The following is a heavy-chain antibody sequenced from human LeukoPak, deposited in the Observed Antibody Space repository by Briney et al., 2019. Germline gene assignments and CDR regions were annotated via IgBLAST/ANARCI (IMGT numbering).Heavy chain of an antibody. V-gene: IGHV4-39*07. CDR2: IYYSGST. D-gene: IGHD3-22*01. CDR1: GGSISSSSYY. CDR3: ARDGPLYYYDSSGYYYPYYYGMDV. J-gene: IGHJ6*02. Sequence: SETLSLTCTVSGGSISSSSYYWAWIRQPPGKGLEWIGSIYYSGSTYYNPSLESRVTISVDTSKNQFSLKLRSVTAADTAVYYCARDGPLYYYDSSGYYYPYYYGMDVWGQGTTVTVSS.